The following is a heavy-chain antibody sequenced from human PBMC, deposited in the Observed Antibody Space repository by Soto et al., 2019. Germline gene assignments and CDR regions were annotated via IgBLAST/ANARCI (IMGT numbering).Heavy chain of an antibody. V-gene: IGHV1-18*01. CDR3: ARVWSDCTNGVCLFPLDY. Sequence: ASVKVSCKASGYTFTSYGISWVRQAPGQGLEWMGWISAYNGNTNYAQKLQGRVTMTTDTSTSTAYMELRSLRSDDTAVYYCARVWSDCTNGVCLFPLDYWGQGTLVTVSS. J-gene: IGHJ4*02. D-gene: IGHD2-8*01. CDR2: ISAYNGNT. CDR1: GYTFTSYG.